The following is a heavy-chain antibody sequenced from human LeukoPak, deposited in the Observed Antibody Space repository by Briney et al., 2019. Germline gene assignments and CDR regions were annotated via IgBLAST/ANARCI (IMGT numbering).Heavy chain of an antibody. CDR2: LYSGGMT. CDR1: GFTVNNYY. J-gene: IGHJ4*02. Sequence: GGSLRLSCAASGFTVNNYYMTWVRQAPGKGLECVSILYSGGMTYYSDSLKGRFTISTDTSKNTVNLQMNSLRAEDTAIYYCARMFGGDYYGYYFDYWGQGSMLTVSS. D-gene: IGHD2-21*02. V-gene: IGHV3-53*01. CDR3: ARMFGGDYYGYYFDY.